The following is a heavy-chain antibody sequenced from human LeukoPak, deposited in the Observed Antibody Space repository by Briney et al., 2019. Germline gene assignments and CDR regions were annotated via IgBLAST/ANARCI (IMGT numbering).Heavy chain of an antibody. CDR3: ARATSWIQLWSDAFDI. CDR2: INHNGST. CDR1: GGSFSGYY. V-gene: IGHV4-34*01. J-gene: IGHJ3*02. Sequence: SQTLSLTCAVYGGSFSGYYWSWIRQPPGKGLEWIGEINHNGSTNYNPSLKSRVTISVDTSKNQFSLKLSSVTAADTAVYYCARATSWIQLWSDAFDIWGQGTMVTVSS. D-gene: IGHD5-18*01.